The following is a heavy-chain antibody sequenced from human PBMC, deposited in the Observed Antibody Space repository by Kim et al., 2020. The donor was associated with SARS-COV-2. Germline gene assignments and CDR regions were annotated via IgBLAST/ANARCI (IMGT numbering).Heavy chain of an antibody. Sequence: GGSLRLSCAASGFTVSSNYMSWVRQAPGKGLEWVSVIYSGGSTYYADSVKGRFTISRDNSKNTLYLQMNSLRAEDTAVYYCARAWGEAYSSSWYYVDSYYYYGMDVWGQGTTVTVSS. D-gene: IGHD6-13*01. J-gene: IGHJ6*02. CDR3: ARAWGEAYSSSWYYVDSYYYYGMDV. CDR1: GFTVSSNY. V-gene: IGHV3-66*02. CDR2: IYSGGST.